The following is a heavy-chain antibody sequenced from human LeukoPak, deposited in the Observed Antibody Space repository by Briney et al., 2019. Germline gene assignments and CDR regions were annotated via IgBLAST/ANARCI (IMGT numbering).Heavy chain of an antibody. CDR3: TRVPGNYYYYYYMDV. CDR2: IRSKAYGGTT. Sequence: GGSLRLSXTASGFTFGDYAMSWVRQAPGKGLEWVGFIRSKAYGGTTEYAASVKGRFTISRDDSKSIAYLQMNSLKTEDTAVYYCTRVPGNYYYYYYMDVWGKGTTVTVSS. V-gene: IGHV3-49*04. CDR1: GFTFGDYA. J-gene: IGHJ6*03.